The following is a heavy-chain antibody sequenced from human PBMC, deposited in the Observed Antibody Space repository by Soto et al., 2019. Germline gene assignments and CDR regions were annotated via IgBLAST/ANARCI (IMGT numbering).Heavy chain of an antibody. CDR1: GFTFSSYA. Sequence: GGSLRLSCAASGFTFSSYAMSWVRQAPGKGLEWVSAISGSGGSTYYADSVKGRFTISRDNSKNTLYLQMNSLRAEDTAVYYCAKAWPYYYDSSGYYFLWGQGTLVTVSS. CDR3: AKAWPYYYDSSGYYFL. J-gene: IGHJ4*02. CDR2: ISGSGGST. V-gene: IGHV3-23*01. D-gene: IGHD3-22*01.